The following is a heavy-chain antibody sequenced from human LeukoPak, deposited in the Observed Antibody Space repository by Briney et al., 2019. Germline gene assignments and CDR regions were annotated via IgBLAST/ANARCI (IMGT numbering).Heavy chain of an antibody. J-gene: IGHJ4*02. CDR3: ANAFGN. D-gene: IGHD3-10*01. CDR1: GFTFSSYA. V-gene: IGHV3-30-3*01. CDR2: ISYDGSNK. Sequence: GGSLRLSCAASGFTFSSYAMHWVRQAPGKGLEWVAVISYDGSNKYYADSVKGRFTISRDNSKNTLYLQMNSLRAEDTAIYYCANAFGNWGQGTLVTVSS.